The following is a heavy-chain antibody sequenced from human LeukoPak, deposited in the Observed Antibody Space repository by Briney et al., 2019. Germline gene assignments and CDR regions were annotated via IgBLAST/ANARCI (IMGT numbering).Heavy chain of an antibody. Sequence: GASVKVSCKASGYTFTSYGISWVRQAPGQGLEWMGWISAYNGNTNYAQKLQGRVTMTTDTSTSTAYMELRSLRSDDTAVYYCASDIEYSSSPDAFDIWGQGTMVTVSS. CDR1: GYTFTSYG. D-gene: IGHD6-6*01. V-gene: IGHV1-18*01. J-gene: IGHJ3*02. CDR3: ASDIEYSSSPDAFDI. CDR2: ISAYNGNT.